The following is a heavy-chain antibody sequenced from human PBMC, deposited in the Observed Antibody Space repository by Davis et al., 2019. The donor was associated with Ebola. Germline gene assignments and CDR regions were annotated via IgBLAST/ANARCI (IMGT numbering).Heavy chain of an antibody. V-gene: IGHV3-7*03. Sequence: PGGSLRLSCAASGFTFSSCWMNWVRQGPGKGLEWVANIKQDGSKKNYLDSVKDRFTISRDNAKNSLFLQMNNLRVDDTAVYYCATELTGNAFDVWGRGTVVTVSS. CDR2: IKQDGSKK. J-gene: IGHJ3*01. CDR1: GFTFSSCW. D-gene: IGHD3-9*01. CDR3: ATELTGNAFDV.